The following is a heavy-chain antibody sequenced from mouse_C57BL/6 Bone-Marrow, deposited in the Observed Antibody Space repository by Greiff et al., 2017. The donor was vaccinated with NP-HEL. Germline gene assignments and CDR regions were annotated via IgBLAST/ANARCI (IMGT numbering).Heavy chain of an antibody. J-gene: IGHJ3*01. CDR3: ASGKMVTNWFAY. CDR2: IYPGDGDT. D-gene: IGHD2-2*01. Sequence: QVQLQQSGPELVKPGASVKISCKASGYAFSSSWMNWVKQRPGKGLEWIGRIYPGDGDTNYNGKFKGKATLTADKSSSTAYMQLSSLTSEDSAVYFCASGKMVTNWFAYWGQGTLVTVS. CDR1: GYAFSSSW. V-gene: IGHV1-82*01.